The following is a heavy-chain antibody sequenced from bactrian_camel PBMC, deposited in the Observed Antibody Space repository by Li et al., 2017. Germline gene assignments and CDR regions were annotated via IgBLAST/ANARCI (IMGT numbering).Heavy chain of an antibody. CDR3: ADLRCGPLWNGRFEANY. D-gene: IGHD3*01. CDR1: GFTFSSYY. J-gene: IGHJ4*01. CDR2: IYSDGSNT. Sequence: HVQLVESGGTLVQPGGSLRLSCAASGFTFSSYYMSWVRQAPGKGLEWVSSIYSDGSNTYYADSVKGRFTISRDNAKNTLYLQLNSLKTEDTGMYYCADLRCGPLWNGRFEANYFGQGTQVTVS. V-gene: IGHV3-2*01.